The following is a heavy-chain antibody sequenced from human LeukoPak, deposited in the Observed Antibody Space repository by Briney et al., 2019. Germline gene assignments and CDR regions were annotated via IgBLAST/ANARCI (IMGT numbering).Heavy chain of an antibody. D-gene: IGHD5-12*01. V-gene: IGHV3-9*01. CDR2: ISWNSGSI. CDR3: AKTPSLGWLRWGAFDY. Sequence: GGSLRLSCAASGFTFDDYAMHWFRQAPGKGLEWVSGISWNSGSIGYADSVKGRFTISRDNAKNSLYLQMNSLRAEDTALYYCAKTPSLGWLRWGAFDYWGQGTLVTVSS. J-gene: IGHJ4*02. CDR1: GFTFDDYA.